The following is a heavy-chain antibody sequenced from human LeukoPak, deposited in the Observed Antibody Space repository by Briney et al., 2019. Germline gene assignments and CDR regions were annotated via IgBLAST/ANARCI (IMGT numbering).Heavy chain of an antibody. CDR1: GYSLSSGYY. D-gene: IGHD4-11*01. CDR3: ARVDSYSNYQGDAFDI. Sequence: IPSETLSLTCTVSGYSLSSGYYWGWIRQPPGKGLEWIGSIYHSGSTYYNPSLKSRVTISVDTSKNQFSLQLSSVTAADTAVYYCARVDSYSNYQGDAFDIWGQGTMVTVSS. CDR2: IYHSGST. V-gene: IGHV4-38-2*02. J-gene: IGHJ3*02.